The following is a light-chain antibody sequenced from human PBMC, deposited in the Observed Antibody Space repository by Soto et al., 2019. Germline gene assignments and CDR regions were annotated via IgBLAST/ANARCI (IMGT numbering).Light chain of an antibody. J-gene: IGKJ4*01. CDR2: QAS. V-gene: IGKV1-5*03. CDR3: QPYNTCPLT. CDR1: QSISTW. Sequence: DIQMTQSPSTLSASVGDRGTITCRASQSISTWLAWYQQKPGKAPKLLIYQASSLEGGVPSRFSGSGSGTEFNITISSLQPDDFATYYCQPYNTCPLTFGGGTTVYIK.